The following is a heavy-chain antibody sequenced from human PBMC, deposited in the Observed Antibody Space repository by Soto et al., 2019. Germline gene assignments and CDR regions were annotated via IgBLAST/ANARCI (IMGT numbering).Heavy chain of an antibody. Sequence: EVQLVESGGGLVQPGGSLRLSCEASGFTFSSYSMNWVRQAPGKGLEWVSYISRSSSTIYYADSVKGRFTVSRDNAKNSRYLQMNSLRAEDTAVYYCERDCLWFGELRGRDAFDIWGQGTMVTGSS. D-gene: IGHD3-10*01. CDR2: ISRSSSTI. J-gene: IGHJ3*02. CDR1: GFTFSSYS. CDR3: ERDCLWFGELRGRDAFDI. V-gene: IGHV3-48*01.